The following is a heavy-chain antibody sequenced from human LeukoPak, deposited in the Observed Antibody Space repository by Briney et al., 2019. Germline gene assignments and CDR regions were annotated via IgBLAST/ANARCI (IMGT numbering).Heavy chain of an antibody. CDR1: GFTFSIYS. CDR2: LSGSGGST. J-gene: IGHJ4*02. D-gene: IGHD6-19*01. CDR3: AKGERGIAVAGLDY. V-gene: IGHV3-23*01. Sequence: GGSLRLSCAASGFTFSIYSMNWVRQAPGKGLEWVSALSGSGGSTYYAASVKGRFTISRDNSKNTLYLQMNSLRAEDTALYYCAKGERGIAVAGLDYWGQGTLVTVSS.